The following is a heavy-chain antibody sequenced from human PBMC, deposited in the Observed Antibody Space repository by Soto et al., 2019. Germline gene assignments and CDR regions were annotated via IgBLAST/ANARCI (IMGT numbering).Heavy chain of an antibody. Sequence: PGESLKISCNGSGYSFTSYWIGWVRQMPGKGLEWMGIIYPGDSEIRYSPSFQGQVTISADMFITTAYLQWSSLKASDTAMYYCARAPRGEPSGWFDPWGQGTLVTVSS. V-gene: IGHV5-51*01. CDR2: IYPGDSEI. D-gene: IGHD3-16*01. J-gene: IGHJ5*02. CDR1: GYSFTSYW. CDR3: ARAPRGEPSGWFDP.